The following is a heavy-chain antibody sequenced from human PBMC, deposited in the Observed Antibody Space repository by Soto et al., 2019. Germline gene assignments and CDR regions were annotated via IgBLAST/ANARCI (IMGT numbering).Heavy chain of an antibody. CDR3: ARTTAVPNTLRSRYFFDY. CDR1: GGSVSKKTYY. V-gene: IGHV4-61*01. J-gene: IGHJ4*02. CDR2: VYYSGTT. Sequence: SETLSLTCSLSGGSVSKKTYYCSWIRHPPGERLEWIWYVYYSGTTNYNPSLKSRVTISVDLSKNQFSLRLSSVTTADTALYYCARTTAVPNTLRSRYFFDYWGQGTLVTVSS. D-gene: IGHD4-17*01.